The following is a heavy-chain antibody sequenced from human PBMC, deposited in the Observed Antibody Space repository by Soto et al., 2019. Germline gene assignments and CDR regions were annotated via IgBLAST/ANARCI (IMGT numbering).Heavy chain of an antibody. CDR1: GGSFSGYY. CDR3: ARESLYDFWSGYYHRRGSYPDGHRGYYFDY. CDR2: INHSGST. V-gene: IGHV4-34*01. D-gene: IGHD3-3*01. J-gene: IGHJ4*02. Sequence: SETLSLTCAVYGGSFSGYYWSWIRQPPGKGLEWIGEINHSGSTNYNPSLKSRVTISVDTSKNQFSLKLSSVTAADTAVYYCARESLYDFWSGYYHRRGSYPDGHRGYYFDYWGQGTLVTVSS.